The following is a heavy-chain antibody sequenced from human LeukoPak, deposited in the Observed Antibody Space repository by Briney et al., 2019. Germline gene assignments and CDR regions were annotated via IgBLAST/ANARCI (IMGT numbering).Heavy chain of an antibody. V-gene: IGHV3-21*01. Sequence: GGSLRLSCAASGFTFSSYSMTWVRQAPGKGLEWVSSISSSSSYIYYADSVKGRFTISRDNAKNSLYLQMNSLRAEDTAVYYYARGRDQNDAFDIWGQGTMVTVSS. CDR3: ARGRDQNDAFDI. CDR2: ISSSSSYI. CDR1: GFTFSSYS. J-gene: IGHJ3*02.